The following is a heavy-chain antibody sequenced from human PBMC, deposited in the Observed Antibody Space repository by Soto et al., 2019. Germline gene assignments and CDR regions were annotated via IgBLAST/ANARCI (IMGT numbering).Heavy chain of an antibody. Sequence: PGGSLRFSCAASGFTFSSYGMHWVRQAPGKGLEWVAVIWYDGSNKYYADSVKGRFTISRDNSKNTLYLQMNSLRAEDTAVYYCARDGGSGSYYDNWFDPWGQGTLVTVSS. CDR1: GFTFSSYG. V-gene: IGHV3-33*01. J-gene: IGHJ5*02. D-gene: IGHD3-10*01. CDR2: IWYDGSNK. CDR3: ARDGGSGSYYDNWFDP.